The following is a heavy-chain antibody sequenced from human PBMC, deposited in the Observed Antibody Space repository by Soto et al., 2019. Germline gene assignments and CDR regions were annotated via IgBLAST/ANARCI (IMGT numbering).Heavy chain of an antibody. D-gene: IGHD6-13*01. CDR1: GFTIDNIY. CDR2: IYSGGSD. CDR3: AAPRGSVGSWPYYYYYYGMDV. J-gene: IGHJ6*02. V-gene: IGHV3-53*01. Sequence: GGSLRLSCAASGFTIDNIYMSWVRQAPGKGLECVSIIYSGGSDFYADSVKGRFIISRDDSKNILYLQMDNLRDDDTAVYYCAAPRGSVGSWPYYYYYYGMDVWGQGTTVTVSS.